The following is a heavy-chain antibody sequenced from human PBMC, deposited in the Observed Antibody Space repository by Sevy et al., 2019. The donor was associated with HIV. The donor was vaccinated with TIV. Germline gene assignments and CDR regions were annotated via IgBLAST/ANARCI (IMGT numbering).Heavy chain of an antibody. CDR3: ARDLIAAAAYYYYYGMDV. Sequence: GGSLRLSCAASGFTFSSYEMNWVRQAPGKGLEWVSYISSSGSTIYYADSVKGRFTISRDNAKNSLYLQMNSLRAEDTAVYYCARDLIAAAAYYYYYGMDVWGQGTTVTVSS. V-gene: IGHV3-48*03. J-gene: IGHJ6*02. CDR2: ISSSGSTI. CDR1: GFTFSSYE. D-gene: IGHD6-13*01.